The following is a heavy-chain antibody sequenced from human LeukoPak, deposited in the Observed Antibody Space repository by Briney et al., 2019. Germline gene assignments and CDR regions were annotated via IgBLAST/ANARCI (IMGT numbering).Heavy chain of an antibody. CDR3: ARDGAGSGPSNFDS. V-gene: IGHV4-34*01. D-gene: IGHD3-10*01. Sequence: SETLSLTCAVYGGSFRGYYWNWIREPPGRGLEWIGEINHSGSTNYTPSLKSRVSMSADTSKNRFSLKLSSVTAADTAVYYCARDGAGSGPSNFDSWGQGTLVTASS. J-gene: IGHJ4*02. CDR2: INHSGST. CDR1: GGSFRGYY.